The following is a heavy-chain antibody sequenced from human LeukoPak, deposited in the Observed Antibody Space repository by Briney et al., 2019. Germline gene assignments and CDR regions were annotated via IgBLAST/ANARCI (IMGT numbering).Heavy chain of an antibody. J-gene: IGHJ5*02. CDR1: GFTFSSYG. Sequence: SGTSLRLSCATSGFTFSSYGMHWVRQVPGKGLEWVAVISNDGSNIQYGDSAKGRFTISRDNSKNTVFLHTNSLRNEDTAVYYCAKDPYRVIVATGNYLDPWGQGTLVTVSS. CDR3: AKDPYRVIVATGNYLDP. CDR2: ISNDGSNI. D-gene: IGHD2-21*01. V-gene: IGHV3-30*18.